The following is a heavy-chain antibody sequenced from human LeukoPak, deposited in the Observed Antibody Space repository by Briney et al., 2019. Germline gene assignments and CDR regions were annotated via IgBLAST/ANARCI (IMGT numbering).Heavy chain of an antibody. Sequence: PGGSQRLSCAASGFTFSSYAMHWVRQAPGKGLEWVAVISYDGSNKYYADSVKGRFTISRDNSKNTLYLQMNSLRAEDTAVYYCARDVTLNYYDSSGYRNFDYWGQGTLVTVSS. CDR2: ISYDGSNK. V-gene: IGHV3-30-3*01. D-gene: IGHD3-22*01. J-gene: IGHJ4*02. CDR1: GFTFSSYA. CDR3: ARDVTLNYYDSSGYRNFDY.